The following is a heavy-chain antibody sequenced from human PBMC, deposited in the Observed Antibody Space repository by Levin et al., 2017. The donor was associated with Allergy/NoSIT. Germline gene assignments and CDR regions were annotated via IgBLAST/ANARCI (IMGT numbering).Heavy chain of an antibody. J-gene: IGHJ1*01. CDR1: GFTFSSYA. D-gene: IGHD6-13*01. CDR3: ARDDIAAAVQEYFQH. Sequence: PGGSLRLSCAASGFTFSSYAMHWVRQAPGKGLEWVAVISYDGSNKYYADSVKGRFTISRDNSKNTLYLQMNSLRAEDTAVYYCARDDIAAAVQEYFQHWGQGTLVTVSS. CDR2: ISYDGSNK. V-gene: IGHV3-30-3*01.